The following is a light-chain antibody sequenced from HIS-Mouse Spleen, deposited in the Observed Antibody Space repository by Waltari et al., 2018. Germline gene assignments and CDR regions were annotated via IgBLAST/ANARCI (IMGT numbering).Light chain of an antibody. V-gene: IGLV2-23*03. CDR3: CSYAGSSTFEV. J-gene: IGLJ2*01. CDR2: EGS. CDR1: SRDAGSSNL. Sequence: QSALTQPASVSGSPGQSVTISCTGTSRDAGSSNLVPLYQHHPGKAPKLKIYEGSKRPSGVSNRFSGSKSGNTASLTISGLQAEDEADYYCCSYAGSSTFEVFGGGTKLTVL.